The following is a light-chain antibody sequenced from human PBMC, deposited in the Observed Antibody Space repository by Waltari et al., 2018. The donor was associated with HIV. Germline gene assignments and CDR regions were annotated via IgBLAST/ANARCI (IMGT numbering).Light chain of an antibody. CDR1: QSVSFH. CDR2: DAS. CDR3: QQRTNWLIT. Sequence: EIVLTQSPATLSLSPVERATLSCRASQSVSFHLAWYQQKPGQPPRLLIYDASNRATGIPARFSGSGSGTDFTLTISSLEPEDFAVYYCQQRTNWLITFGQGTRLEIK. J-gene: IGKJ5*01. V-gene: IGKV3-11*01.